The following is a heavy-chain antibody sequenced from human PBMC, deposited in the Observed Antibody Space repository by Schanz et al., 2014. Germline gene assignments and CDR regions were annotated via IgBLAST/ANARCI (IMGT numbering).Heavy chain of an antibody. Sequence: EVQLVDSGGGLVQPGGSLRLSCAASGFSFSNSWMSWVRQAPGKGLEWVANIKQDGSEKYYVDSVKGRFTISRDNAKNSLYLQMNSLTAEDTAVYYCARGVRIDYWGQGTLVTVSS. J-gene: IGHJ4*02. CDR2: IKQDGSEK. D-gene: IGHD3-3*01. CDR3: ARGVRIDY. CDR1: GFSFSNSW. V-gene: IGHV3-7*01.